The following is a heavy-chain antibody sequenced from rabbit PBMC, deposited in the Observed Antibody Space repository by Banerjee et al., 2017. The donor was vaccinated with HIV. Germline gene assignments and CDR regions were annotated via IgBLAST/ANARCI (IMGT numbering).Heavy chain of an antibody. CDR2: IAAGSADNT. J-gene: IGHJ6*01. CDR1: GFSFSSSYW. V-gene: IGHV1S45*01. Sequence: QEQLEESGGGLVKPGGTLTLTCTASGFSFSSSYWICWVRQAPGKGLEWIACIAAGSADNTDYASWAKGRFTVSKTSSTTVTLQMTSLTAADTATYFCARGVYGGSRYYYFGMDLWGPGTLVTVS. CDR3: ARGVYGGSRYYYFGMDL. D-gene: IGHD8-1*01.